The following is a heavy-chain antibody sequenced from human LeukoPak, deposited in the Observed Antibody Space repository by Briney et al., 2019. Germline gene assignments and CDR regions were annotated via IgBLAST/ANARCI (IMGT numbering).Heavy chain of an antibody. CDR3: ARGRSGFDP. J-gene: IGHJ5*02. CDR1: GGSISSGSYY. V-gene: IGHV4-61*01. Sequence: PSETLSLTCTVSGGSISSGSYYWSWIRQPPGKGLEWIGYIYYSGSTNYNPSLKSRVTISVDTSKNQFSLKLSSVTAADTAVYYCARGRSGFDPWGQGTLVTVSS. CDR2: IYYSGST.